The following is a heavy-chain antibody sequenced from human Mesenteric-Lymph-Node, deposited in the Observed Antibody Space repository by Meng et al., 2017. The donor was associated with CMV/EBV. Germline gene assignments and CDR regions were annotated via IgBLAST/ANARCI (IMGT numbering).Heavy chain of an antibody. CDR3: ARDFPSFDY. CDR2: ISGEGRST. J-gene: IGHJ4*02. CDR1: GFGFSRYW. Sequence: LSCAASGFGFSRYWIHGVRQAPGKGLEWVSRISGEGRSTTYADSGKGRFTISRDNAKNTLYLQMNSLRAEDTAMYYCARDFPSFDYWGQGTLVTVSS. V-gene: IGHV3-74*01.